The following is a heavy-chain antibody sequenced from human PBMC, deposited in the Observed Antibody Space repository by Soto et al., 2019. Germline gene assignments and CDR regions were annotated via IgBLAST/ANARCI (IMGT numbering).Heavy chain of an antibody. V-gene: IGHV1-69*06. CDR2: IIPIFGTA. Sequence: QVQLVQSGAEVKKPGSSVKVSCKASGGTFSSYAISWVRQAPGQGLEWMGGIIPIFGTANYAQKFQGRVTITADKATSTAYRERSSLRSEETAVYYCARGELIFATSGYRPHIYYFAYWGQGTLVTVSS. D-gene: IGHD3-9*01. J-gene: IGHJ4*02. CDR1: GGTFSSYA. CDR3: ARGELIFATSGYRPHIYYFAY.